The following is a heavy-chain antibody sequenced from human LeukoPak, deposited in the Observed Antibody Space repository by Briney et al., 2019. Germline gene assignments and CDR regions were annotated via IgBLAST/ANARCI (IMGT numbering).Heavy chain of an antibody. CDR1: GYSISSGYY. CDR2: IYHSGST. CDR3: ARHSGGYSYGYGYYFDY. J-gene: IGHJ4*02. Sequence: SETLSLTCAVSGYSISSGYYWGWIRQPPGKGLEWIGSIYHSGSTYYNPSLKSRVTISVDTSKNQFSLKLSSVTAADTAEYYCARHSGGYSYGYGYYFDYWGQGTLVTVSS. V-gene: IGHV4-38-2*01. D-gene: IGHD5-18*01.